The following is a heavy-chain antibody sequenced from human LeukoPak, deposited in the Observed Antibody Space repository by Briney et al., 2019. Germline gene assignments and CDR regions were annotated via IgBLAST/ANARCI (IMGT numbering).Heavy chain of an antibody. CDR3: ARAWYYYDSSGYYSRIYYFDY. CDR1: GGSISSSSYY. D-gene: IGHD3-22*01. J-gene: IGHJ4*02. CDR2: IYYSGST. Sequence: SETLSLTCTVSGGSISSSSYYWGWIRQPPGKGLEWIGSIYYSGSTYNNPSLKSRVTISVDTSKNQFSLKLSSVTAADTAVYYCARAWYYYDSSGYYSRIYYFDYWGQGTLVTVSS. V-gene: IGHV4-39*07.